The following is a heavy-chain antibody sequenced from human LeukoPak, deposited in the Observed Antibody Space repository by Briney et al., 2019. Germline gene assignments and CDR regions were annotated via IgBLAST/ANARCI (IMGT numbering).Heavy chain of an antibody. V-gene: IGHV4-34*01. J-gene: IGHJ5*02. D-gene: IGHD3-10*01. CDR1: GWSFSGYY. CDR2: INHSGST. CDR3: ARTTPSYGSGSYYPDP. Sequence: SETLSLTCAVYGWSFSGYYWSWIRQPPGKGLEWIGEINHSGSTNYNPSLKSRVTISVDTSKNQFSLKLSSVTAADTAVYYCARTTPSYGSGSYYPDPWGQGTLVTVSS.